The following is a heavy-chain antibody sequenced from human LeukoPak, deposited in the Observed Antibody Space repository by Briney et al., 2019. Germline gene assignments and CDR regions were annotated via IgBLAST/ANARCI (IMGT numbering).Heavy chain of an antibody. V-gene: IGHV3-30*03. Sequence: PGGSLRLSCAASGFTFSTYGIHWVRQAPGKGLEWVAVISYDGSNKYYADSVKGRFTISRDNAKNAVYLHMNSLRPEDTAIYYCGRDKVEGPTKFDSWGQGIRVTVSS. CDR2: ISYDGSNK. CDR1: GFTFSTYG. CDR3: GRDKVEGPTKFDS. D-gene: IGHD5-24*01. J-gene: IGHJ5*01.